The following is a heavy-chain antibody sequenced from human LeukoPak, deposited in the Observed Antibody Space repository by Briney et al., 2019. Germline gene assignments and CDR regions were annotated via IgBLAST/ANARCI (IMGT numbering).Heavy chain of an antibody. CDR1: GFTFSDYY. J-gene: IGHJ4*02. CDR3: ARSIPGREWELPFDY. Sequence: PGGSLRLSCAASGFTFSDYYMSWIRQAPGKGLEWVSYISSSSSYTNYADSVKGRFTISRDNAKNSLYLQVNSLRAEDTAVYYCARSIPGREWELPFDYWGQGTLVTVSS. V-gene: IGHV3-11*06. D-gene: IGHD1-26*01. CDR2: ISSSSSYT.